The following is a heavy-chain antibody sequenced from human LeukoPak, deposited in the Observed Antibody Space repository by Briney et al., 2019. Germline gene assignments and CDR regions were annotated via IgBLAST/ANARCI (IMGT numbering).Heavy chain of an antibody. Sequence: MASETLSLTCAVYGGSFSGYYWSWIRQPPGKGLEWIGEINHSGSTNYNPSLKSRVTISVDTSKNQFSLKLSSVTAADTAVYYCARGSPRYYYDSSGYLNYWGLGTLVTVSS. D-gene: IGHD3-22*01. CDR2: INHSGST. CDR3: ARGSPRYYYDSSGYLNY. J-gene: IGHJ4*02. V-gene: IGHV4-34*01. CDR1: GGSFSGYY.